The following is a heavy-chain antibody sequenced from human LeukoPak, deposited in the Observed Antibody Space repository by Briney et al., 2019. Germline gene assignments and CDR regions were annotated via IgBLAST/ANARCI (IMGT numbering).Heavy chain of an antibody. CDR3: ARVDSSGYYYEYYFDY. V-gene: IGHV4-61*02. Sequence: PSETLSLTCTVSGGSISSSSYYWGWIRQPAGKGLEWIGRIYTSGSTNYNPSLKSRVTMSVDTSKNQFSLKLSSVTAADTAVYYCARVDSSGYYYEYYFDYWGQGTLVTVSS. CDR2: IYTSGST. CDR1: GGSISSSSYY. D-gene: IGHD3-22*01. J-gene: IGHJ4*02.